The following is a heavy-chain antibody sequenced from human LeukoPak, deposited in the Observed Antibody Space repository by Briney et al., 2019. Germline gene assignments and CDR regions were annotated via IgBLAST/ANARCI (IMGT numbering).Heavy chain of an antibody. V-gene: IGHV3-30*18. Sequence: GRSLRLSCAASGFTFSSYGMHGVRQAPGKGLEWVAVISYDGSNKYYADSVKGRFTISRDNSKNTLYLQMNSLRAEDTAVYYCAKDYVVGATISYYFDYWGQGTLVTVSS. CDR3: AKDYVVGATISYYFDY. J-gene: IGHJ4*02. D-gene: IGHD1-26*01. CDR1: GFTFSSYG. CDR2: ISYDGSNK.